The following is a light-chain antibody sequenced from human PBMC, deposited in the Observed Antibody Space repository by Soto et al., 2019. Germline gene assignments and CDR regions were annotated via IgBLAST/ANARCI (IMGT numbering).Light chain of an antibody. CDR1: SSDVGGQIY. Sequence: SLLTQPPSASGCPGQSVSSSWTGTSSDVGGQIYVSWYQLQPGKAPKLILYAVTARPSGVPARFSGSKSGNMASLPVSALQTEDEADYYCSSHACNINSVFGTGTKVTVL. CDR3: SSHACNINSV. V-gene: IGLV2-8*01. J-gene: IGLJ1*01. CDR2: AVT.